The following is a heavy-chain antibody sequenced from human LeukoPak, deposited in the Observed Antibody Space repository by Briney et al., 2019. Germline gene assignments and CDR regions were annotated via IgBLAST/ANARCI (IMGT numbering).Heavy chain of an antibody. CDR1: GGSISSHY. V-gene: IGHV4-59*11. D-gene: IGHD1-14*01. J-gene: IGHJ3*02. CDR2: IFYSGNT. CDR3: ARDRGTPTAIDAFDI. Sequence: SETLSLTCTVTGGSISSHYWSWIRQPPGKGLEWIGYIFYSGNTNYNPSLKSRVTISVDTSKNQFSLKLSSVTAADTAVYFCARDRGTPTAIDAFDIWGRGTVVTVSS.